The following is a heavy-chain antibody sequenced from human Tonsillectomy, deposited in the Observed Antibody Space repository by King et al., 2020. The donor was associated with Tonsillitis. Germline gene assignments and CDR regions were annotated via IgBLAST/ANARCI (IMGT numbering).Heavy chain of an antibody. V-gene: IGHV4-59*01. J-gene: IGHJ6*03. CDR1: CGSISSYY. Sequence: VQLQESGPGLVKPSETLSLTCTVSCGSISSYYWSWIRHPPGKGLEWVGYIPYSGRTNYNPPLTSRGPISVDTSQNQFSLTLSAVTAAATAVYYCARARFGYYMDVWGKGTTVTVAS. CDR2: IPYSGRT. D-gene: IGHD3-10*01. CDR3: ARARFGYYMDV.